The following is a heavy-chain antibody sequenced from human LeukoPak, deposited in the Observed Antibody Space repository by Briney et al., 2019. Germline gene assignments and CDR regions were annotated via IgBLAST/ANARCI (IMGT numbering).Heavy chain of an antibody. CDR3: AKEHSPYYDSSGHFDY. J-gene: IGHJ4*02. D-gene: IGHD3-22*01. CDR2: ISGSGGST. CDR1: GFTFSSYA. Sequence: GGSLRLSCAASGFTFSSYAMSWVRQAPGKGLEWVSAISGSGGSTYYAASVKGRFTISRDNSKNTLCLQMNSLRAEDTAVYYCAKEHSPYYDSSGHFDYWGQGTLVTVSS. V-gene: IGHV3-23*01.